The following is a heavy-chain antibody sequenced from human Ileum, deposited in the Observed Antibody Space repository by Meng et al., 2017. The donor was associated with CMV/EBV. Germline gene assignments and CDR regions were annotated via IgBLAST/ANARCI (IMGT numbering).Heavy chain of an antibody. J-gene: IGHJ5*02. V-gene: IGHV4-39*07. CDR2: IYYSGTT. Sequence: LQLQQSDPGLATPSATLSLPCPFSGDSITTTTYHWGWLRQPPGKGLEWIASIYYSGTTYYNPSLKSRVTISVDTSKNQFSLKVYSVTAADTAIYYCARSRREDWFDPWGQGTLVTVSS. CDR3: ARSRREDWFDP. CDR1: GDSITTTTYH. D-gene: IGHD1-26*01.